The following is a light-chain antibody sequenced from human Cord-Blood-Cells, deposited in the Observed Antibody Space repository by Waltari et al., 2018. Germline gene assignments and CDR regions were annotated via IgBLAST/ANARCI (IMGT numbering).Light chain of an antibody. CDR2: GAP. V-gene: IGKV3-15*01. J-gene: IGKJ1*01. CDR1: QSVSSN. CDR3: QQYNNWPPWT. Sequence: EIVMTQSPATLSVSAGERATISCRASQSVSSNLAWYQQQLGQAPRLLIYGAPTRATGIPARFSGSGSGTEFTRTISSLQSEDFAVYYCQQYNNWPPWTFGQGTKVEIK.